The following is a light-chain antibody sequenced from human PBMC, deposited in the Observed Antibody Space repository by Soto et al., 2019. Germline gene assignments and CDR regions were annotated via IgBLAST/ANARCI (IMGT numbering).Light chain of an antibody. CDR3: KQYNSFPWT. V-gene: IGKV1-5*01. CDR1: QSVSGW. J-gene: IGKJ1*01. CDR2: DAS. Sequence: DIEMTQSPSTLSASIGDRSTITGRASQSVSGWVAWYQQTPGKAPKLLISDASKLETGVSSRFRGHVSGTEFTLSISSLQPGDSATYYCKQYNSFPWTFGLGTKVDIK.